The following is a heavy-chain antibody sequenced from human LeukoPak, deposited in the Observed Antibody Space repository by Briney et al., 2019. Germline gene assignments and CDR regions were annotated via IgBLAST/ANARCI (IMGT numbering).Heavy chain of an antibody. V-gene: IGHV5-51*01. J-gene: IGHJ4*02. CDR3: TRQSQYCSTGTCYGID. CDR2: IYPGDSDT. Sequence: GESLKISCKGSGYRFPAYWIGWVRQMPGKGLEWMGIIYPGDSDTRYSPPFQGQVTFSADKSTSTAYLQWSSLQASDTAIYYCTRQSQYCSTGTCYGIDWGQGTLVAVSS. CDR1: GYRFPAYW. D-gene: IGHD2-2*01.